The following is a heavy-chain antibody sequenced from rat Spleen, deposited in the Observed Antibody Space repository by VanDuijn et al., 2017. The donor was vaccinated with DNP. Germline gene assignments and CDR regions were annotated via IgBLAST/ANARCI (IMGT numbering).Heavy chain of an antibody. CDR2: ISYSGST. J-gene: IGHJ2*01. V-gene: IGHV3-1*01. D-gene: IGHD3-3*01. CDR3: ARYGSVALDY. CDR1: GYSITNIY. Sequence: EVQLQESGPGLVKPSQSLSLTCSVTGYSITNIYWGWIRKFPGDKMEWIGHISYSGSTGYNPSLKSRISITRDTSKNQFFLQLNSVTTEDTATYYCARYGSVALDYWGQGVMVTVSS.